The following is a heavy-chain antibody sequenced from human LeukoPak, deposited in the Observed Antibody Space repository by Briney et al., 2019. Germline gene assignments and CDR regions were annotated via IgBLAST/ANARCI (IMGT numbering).Heavy chain of an antibody. J-gene: IGHJ4*02. CDR2: IHTSGGS. D-gene: IGHD1-26*01. CDR1: GASLSNYY. CDR3: ARLGSYHDF. Sequence: SETQSLKCIVSGASLSNYYWSWLRQTPEKGLEWMGHIHTSGGSSYYPSLKSRLTMSIDTSRNQLSLKLTSVTAADTALYFCARLGSYHDFWGQGALVTVSS. V-gene: IGHV4-4*09.